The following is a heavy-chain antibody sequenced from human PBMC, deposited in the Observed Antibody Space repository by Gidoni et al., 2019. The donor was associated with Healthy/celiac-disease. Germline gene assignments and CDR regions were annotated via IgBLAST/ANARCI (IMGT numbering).Heavy chain of an antibody. D-gene: IGHD6-19*01. CDR1: GFTFSSYA. CDR3: AKDRQRGIAVAGTAIGY. V-gene: IGHV3-23*01. Sequence: EVQLLESGGGLVQPGGSLRLSCAASGFTFSSYAMSWVRQAPGKGLEWVSAISGSGGSTYYADSVKGRFTISRDNSKNTLYLQMNSLRAEDTAVYYCAKDRQRGIAVAGTAIGYWGQGTLVTVSS. J-gene: IGHJ4*02. CDR2: ISGSGGST.